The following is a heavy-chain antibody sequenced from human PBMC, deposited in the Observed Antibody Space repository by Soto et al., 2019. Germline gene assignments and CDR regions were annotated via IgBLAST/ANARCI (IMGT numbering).Heavy chain of an antibody. CDR3: ARGTYYHSSAPGRTIDY. CDR1: GFTFTSHA. CDR2: ISYEGSNR. V-gene: IGHV3-30-3*01. J-gene: IGHJ4*02. D-gene: IGHD3-10*01. Sequence: QVQLVESGGGVVQPGRSLRLSCSASGFTFTSHAMHWVRQAPGKGLEWMAVISYEGSNRFYADSVKGRFTISRDTSKNTLYLQMNNVRPEDTAAYYCARGTYYHSSAPGRTIDYWGQGTLVTVSS.